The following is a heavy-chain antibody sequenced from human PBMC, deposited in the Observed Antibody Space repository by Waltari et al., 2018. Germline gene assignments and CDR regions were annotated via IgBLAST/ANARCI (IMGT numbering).Heavy chain of an antibody. D-gene: IGHD3-9*01. V-gene: IGHV3-23*01. Sequence: EVQLLESGGGLVQPGGSLRLSCPASGFPFSSTAMSWVRQAPGMGLEWVSTITGGGGSTFYADSVKGRFTVSRDNTKESLYLQMTSLRVEDSAVYFCARFRTHYDTFDYWGRGTLVTVSS. CDR3: ARFRTHYDTFDY. CDR2: ITGGGGST. CDR1: GFPFSSTA. J-gene: IGHJ4*02.